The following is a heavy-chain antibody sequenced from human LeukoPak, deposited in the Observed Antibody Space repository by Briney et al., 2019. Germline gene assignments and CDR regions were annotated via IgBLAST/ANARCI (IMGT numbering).Heavy chain of an antibody. V-gene: IGHV4-59*01. J-gene: IGHJ6*04. D-gene: IGHD3-10*01. CDR1: GGSINSFY. Sequence: SETLSLTCTVSGGSINSFYWSWIRQPLGGGLEWIGYIYYSGSTNYNPSLKSRVTISVDASKNQFSLWLSSVTAADTAVYYCARLARLTLIRGVTGYHSLDVWGKGTKVTVSS. CDR3: ARLARLTLIRGVTGYHSLDV. CDR2: IYYSGST.